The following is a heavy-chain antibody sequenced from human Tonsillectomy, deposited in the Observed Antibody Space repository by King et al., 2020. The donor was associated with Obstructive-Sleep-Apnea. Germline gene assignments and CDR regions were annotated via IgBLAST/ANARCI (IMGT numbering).Heavy chain of an antibody. J-gene: IGHJ3*02. Sequence: VQLQESGPGLVKPSETLSLTCTVSGGSISSYYWSWIRQPPGKGLEWIGYIFYNGNTNDNPSLKSRVTISVDTSKNQFSLKLSSVTAAETAVYYCARVGYYDSSGYYYRSHEAFDIWGQGTMVTVSS. D-gene: IGHD3-22*01. CDR3: ARVGYYDSSGYYYRSHEAFDI. CDR1: GGSISSYY. V-gene: IGHV4-59*01. CDR2: IFYNGNT.